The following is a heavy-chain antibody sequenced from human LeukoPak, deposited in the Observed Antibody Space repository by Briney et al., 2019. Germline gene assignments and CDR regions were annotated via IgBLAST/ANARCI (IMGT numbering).Heavy chain of an antibody. D-gene: IGHD2-8*01. CDR2: IYYSGST. CDR3: SRENGAFSPFGY. J-gene: IGHJ4*02. Sequence: SGPTLVKPSETLSLTCTVSGGSISSYYWSWIRQPPGKGLEWIGYIYYSGSTNYNPSLKSRVTISVDTSKNQFSLKLSSVTAADTAVYYCSRENGAFSPFGYWGQGTLVTVPP. V-gene: IGHV4-59*01. CDR1: GGSISSYY.